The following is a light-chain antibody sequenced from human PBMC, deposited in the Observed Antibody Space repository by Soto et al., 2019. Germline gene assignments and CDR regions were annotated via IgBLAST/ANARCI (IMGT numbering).Light chain of an antibody. Sequence: DIPMTQSPSSLSASVGDRVTITCRASQSISSSLNWYQQKPGKAPKLLIYAASSLQSGVPSRFSGSGSGTDFTLTISSLQPEDFATYYCQQSYSTPITFGQGTRLEIK. CDR2: AAS. CDR3: QQSYSTPIT. CDR1: QSISSS. J-gene: IGKJ5*01. V-gene: IGKV1-39*01.